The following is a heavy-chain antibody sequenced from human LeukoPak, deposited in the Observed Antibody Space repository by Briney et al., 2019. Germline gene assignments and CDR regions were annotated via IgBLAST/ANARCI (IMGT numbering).Heavy chain of an antibody. V-gene: IGHV3-23*01. CDR1: GFTFSSYS. Sequence: GGSMRLSCAASGFTFSSYSMNWVRQPPGKGLEWVSAISGSGGSTYYADSAKGRSTISRDNSKNTLYLQMNSLRAEDTAVYYCAKEESSGWYGYWGQGTLVTVSS. CDR2: ISGSGGST. J-gene: IGHJ4*02. D-gene: IGHD6-19*01. CDR3: AKEESSGWYGY.